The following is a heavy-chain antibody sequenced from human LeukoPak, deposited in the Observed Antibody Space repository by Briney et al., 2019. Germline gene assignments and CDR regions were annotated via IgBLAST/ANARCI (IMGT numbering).Heavy chain of an antibody. J-gene: IGHJ4*02. V-gene: IGHV3-21*01. Sequence: GGSLRLSCAASGFTFSSYSMNWVRQAPGKGLEWVSSISSSSNSTYYADSVKGQFTISRDNAKNSLYLQMNSLRAGDTAVYYCARGPSCTSISCYTTGLLDYWGQGTLVTVSS. D-gene: IGHD2-2*01. CDR1: GFTFSSYS. CDR3: ARGPSCTSISCYTTGLLDY. CDR2: ISSSSNST.